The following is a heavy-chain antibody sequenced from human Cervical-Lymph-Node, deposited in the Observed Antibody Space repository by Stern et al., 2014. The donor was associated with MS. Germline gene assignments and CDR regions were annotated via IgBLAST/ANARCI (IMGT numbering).Heavy chain of an antibody. CDR1: GYPFTSFF. CDR3: AREGSSGYYFPY. D-gene: IGHD3-22*01. CDR2: NILSIGIT. V-gene: IGHV1-46*01. J-gene: IGHJ4*02. Sequence: VQLVESGAEVHKPGASVKVSCKTYGYPFTSFFLNWVRQVHGQGLESMCINILSIGITYSTQHFQVRVTLHMDQSTATVYMELSSLRSDDTAVYYCAREGSSGYYFPYGGQGTLVTVSS.